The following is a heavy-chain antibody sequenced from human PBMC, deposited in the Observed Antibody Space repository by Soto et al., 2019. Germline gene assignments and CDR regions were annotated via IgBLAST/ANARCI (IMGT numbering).Heavy chain of an antibody. CDR1: GFTFSSYA. V-gene: IGHV3-23*01. CDR2: ISGSGGST. Sequence: EVQLLESGGGLVQPGGSLRLSCAASGFTFSSYAMSWVRQAPGKGLEWVSAISGSGGSTYYADSVKGRFTISRDNSKNALNLQMNSLRAEDTAVYYCAKSSRVNILGYFDYWGQGTLVTVAS. J-gene: IGHJ4*02. D-gene: IGHD6-6*01. CDR3: AKSSRVNILGYFDY.